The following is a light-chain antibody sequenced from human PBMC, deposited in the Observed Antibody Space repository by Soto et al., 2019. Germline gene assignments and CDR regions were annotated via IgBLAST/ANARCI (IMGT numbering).Light chain of an antibody. CDR1: QSVSSR. CDR3: QQYNNRRT. V-gene: IGKV1-5*01. CDR2: DAS. J-gene: IGKJ1*01. Sequence: DFQMTQSPSTLSASVGDSVTITCRASQSVSSRLAWYQQTPGKAPKLLIYDASSLESRVPSRFSGSGSGTEFTLTISSLQPDDFATYYCQQYNNRRTFGQGTRVDIK.